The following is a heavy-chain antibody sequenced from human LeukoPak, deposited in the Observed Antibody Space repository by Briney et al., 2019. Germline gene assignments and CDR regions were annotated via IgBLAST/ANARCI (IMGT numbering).Heavy chain of an antibody. D-gene: IGHD3-10*01. Sequence: ASVKVSCKASGYTFTGYYMHWVRQAPGQGLEWMGWINPNSGGTNYAQKFQGRVTMTRDTSISTAYMELSRLRSDDTAVYYCRSLRTIYGSGSFPVDYWGQGTLVTVSS. CDR2: INPNSGGT. V-gene: IGHV1-2*02. J-gene: IGHJ4*02. CDR1: GYTFTGYY. CDR3: RSLRTIYGSGSFPVDY.